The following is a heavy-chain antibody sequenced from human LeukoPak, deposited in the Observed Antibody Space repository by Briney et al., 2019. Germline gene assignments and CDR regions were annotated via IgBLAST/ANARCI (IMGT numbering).Heavy chain of an antibody. V-gene: IGHV1-2*02. J-gene: IGHJ5*02. CDR1: GYTFTAYY. D-gene: IGHD3-10*01. CDR2: INPNSGGT. CDR3: AREGSYGSGSYSYLNWFDP. Sequence: ASLTVSCKASGYTFTAYYIHWVRRAPGHGLEWMGWINPNSGGTESAQKFQGRVTMTRDTSISTAYMELSRLRSHDTAVYYCAREGSYGSGSYSYLNWFDPWGRGTLVTVSS.